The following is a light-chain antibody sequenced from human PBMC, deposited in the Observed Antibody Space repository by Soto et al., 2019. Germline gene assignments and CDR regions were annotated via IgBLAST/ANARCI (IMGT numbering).Light chain of an antibody. J-gene: IGLJ2*01. Sequence: QSALTQPASVSGSPGQSIAISCTGTSSDVCGYDQVSWYQQHPGKAPKLMIYAVTTRPSGVSNRFSGSKSVNTASLTISGLQAEDEADYYCSSYTGSGTFFGGGTQLTVL. CDR2: AVT. CDR3: SSYTGSGTF. V-gene: IGLV2-14*01. CDR1: SSDVCGYDQ.